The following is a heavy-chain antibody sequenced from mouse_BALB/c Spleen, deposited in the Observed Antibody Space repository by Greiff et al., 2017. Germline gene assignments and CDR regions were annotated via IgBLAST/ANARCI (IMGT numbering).Heavy chain of an antibody. D-gene: IGHD2-1*01. CDR1: GYSITSGYY. J-gene: IGHJ4*01. CDR2: ISYDGSN. CDR3: ARHGND. V-gene: IGHV3-6*02. Sequence: VQLKESGPGLVKPSQSLSLTCSVTGYSITSGYYWNWIRQFPGNKLEWMGYISYDGSNNYNPSLKNRISITRDTSKNQFFLKLNSVTTEDTATYDCARHGNDWGQGTSVTVSS.